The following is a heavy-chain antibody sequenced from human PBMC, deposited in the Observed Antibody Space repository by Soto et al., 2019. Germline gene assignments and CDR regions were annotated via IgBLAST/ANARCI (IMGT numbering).Heavy chain of an antibody. CDR3: ARSIAVAGLDY. D-gene: IGHD6-19*01. V-gene: IGHV3-30-3*01. CDR2: ISNDGGKK. CDR1: GFIFSTYA. J-gene: IGHJ4*02. Sequence: GGSLRLSCAASGFIFSTYAMHWVRQAPGKGLEWVAVISNDGGKKYFGDSVKGRFTISRDNSKNTVYLQMNSLRDEDTAVYYCARSIAVAGLDYWGQGTQVTVSS.